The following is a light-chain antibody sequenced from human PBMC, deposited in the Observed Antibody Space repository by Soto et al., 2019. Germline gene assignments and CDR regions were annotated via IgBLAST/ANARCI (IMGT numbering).Light chain of an antibody. V-gene: IGKV3-20*01. CDR2: GAS. CDR3: QQYGTSPT. J-gene: IGKJ5*01. CDR1: QSLITRY. Sequence: IVLTPSPGTLSLFPGERATLSCRASQSLITRYLAWYQQKPGQAPRLLIYGASSRATGIPDRFSGSGSGTDFTLTISRLEPEDFAVYSCQQYGTSPTFGQGTRLEIK.